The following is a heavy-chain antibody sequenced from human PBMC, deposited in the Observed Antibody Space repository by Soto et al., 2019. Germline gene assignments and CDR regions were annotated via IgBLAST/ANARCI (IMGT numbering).Heavy chain of an antibody. CDR1: GFTFSTYS. CDR2: ISSGSTTI. CDR3: AHSSTPIDY. J-gene: IGHJ4*02. V-gene: IGHV3-48*01. Sequence: GGSLRLSCAASGFTFSTYSMSWVRQAPGKGLEWVPYISSGSTTIYYADSVKGRFTISRDNSKNTLYLQMNSLRAEDTAVYYCAHSSTPIDYWGQGTLVTVSS. D-gene: IGHD6-13*01.